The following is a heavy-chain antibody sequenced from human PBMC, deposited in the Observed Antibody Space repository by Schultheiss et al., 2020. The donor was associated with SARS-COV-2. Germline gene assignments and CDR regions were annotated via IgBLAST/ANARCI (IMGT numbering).Heavy chain of an antibody. Sequence: ASVKVSCKASGYTFTSYGISWVRQAPGQGLGWMGWINPNSGGTNYAQKFQGWVTMTTDTSTSTAYMELRSLRSDDTAVYHCARASRYSSGYFDYWGQGTLVTVSS. D-gene: IGHD6-19*01. CDR3: ARASRYSSGYFDY. J-gene: IGHJ4*02. CDR2: INPNSGGT. CDR1: GYTFTSYG. V-gene: IGHV1-18*01.